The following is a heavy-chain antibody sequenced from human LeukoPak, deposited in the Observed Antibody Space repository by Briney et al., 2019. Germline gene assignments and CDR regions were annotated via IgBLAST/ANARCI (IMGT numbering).Heavy chain of an antibody. J-gene: IGHJ4*02. D-gene: IGHD3-22*01. V-gene: IGHV4-39*07. Sequence: SETPSLTCTVSGGSISSSNSYWGWIRQPPGKGLEWIGSIYYSGATYYNPSLKSRVTISVDTSNIQFSLKLSSVTAADTAVYYCARSDSSGYHPEYYFDYWGQGTLVTVSS. CDR1: GGSISSSNSY. CDR2: IYYSGAT. CDR3: ARSDSSGYHPEYYFDY.